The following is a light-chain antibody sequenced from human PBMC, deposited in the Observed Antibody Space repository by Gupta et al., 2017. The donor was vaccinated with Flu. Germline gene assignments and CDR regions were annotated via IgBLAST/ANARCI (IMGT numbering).Light chain of an antibody. V-gene: IGLV1-44*01. J-gene: IGLJ1*01. CDR2: DNN. CDR3: AAWDDSLNGRYV. CDR1: SSNIGTNA. Sequence: SSNIGTNAVHWYQQVPGTAPKLLIYDNNQRPSGVPDRFSGSKSGTSASLAIRGLQSEDEADYYCAAWDDSLNGRYVFGTGTEVTVL.